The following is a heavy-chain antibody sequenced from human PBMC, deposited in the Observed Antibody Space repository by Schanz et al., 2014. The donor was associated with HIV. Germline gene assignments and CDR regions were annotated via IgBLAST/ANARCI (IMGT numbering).Heavy chain of an antibody. Sequence: QVQLQESGPGLVKPSQTLSLTCTVSGGSISSGDYYWTWIRQSPGKGLEWIGEINHSGSINYNPPLKSRVTMSVDTSKKKFSLKLSSVTAADTAVYYCARGRRRVSMIRGLIINYYYGLDVWGQGTTVTVSS. CDR1: GGSISSGDYY. V-gene: IGHV4-30-4*01. CDR2: INHSGSI. J-gene: IGHJ6*02. D-gene: IGHD3-10*01. CDR3: ARGRRRVSMIRGLIINYYYGLDV.